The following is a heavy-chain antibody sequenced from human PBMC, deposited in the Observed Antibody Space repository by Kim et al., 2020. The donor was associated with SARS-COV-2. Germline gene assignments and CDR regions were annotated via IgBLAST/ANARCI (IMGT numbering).Heavy chain of an antibody. J-gene: IGHJ4*02. Sequence: SETLSLTCTVSAGSMITDYWSWIRQPPGKGLEWIGYVYNTGSTNYNPSLKSRVTISVDTSKNQFSLKLSSVTAADTAVYYCARYFYDYVWGSYRPGGYYLDYWGQGTRVTVSS. CDR1: AGSMITDY. D-gene: IGHD3-16*02. CDR3: ARYFYDYVWGSYRPGGYYLDY. V-gene: IGHV4-59*12. CDR2: VYNTGST.